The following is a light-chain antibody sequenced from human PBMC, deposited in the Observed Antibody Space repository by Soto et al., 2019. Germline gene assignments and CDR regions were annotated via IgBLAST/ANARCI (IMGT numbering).Light chain of an antibody. CDR1: QRITSY. J-gene: IGKJ2*01. V-gene: IGKV3-11*01. CDR2: DAT. CDR3: QQRSDWQYT. Sequence: EVVLTQSPATLSLSPGERATLSCRASQRITSYLAWYQQRPGQAPRLLMYDATNRASGVPARFSGSKSGTDFTLTINSLQPEDFAVYFCQQRSDWQYTFGQGTKVE.